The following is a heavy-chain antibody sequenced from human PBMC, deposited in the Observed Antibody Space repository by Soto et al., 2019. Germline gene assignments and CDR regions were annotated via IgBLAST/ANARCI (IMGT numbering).Heavy chain of an antibody. CDR3: ARVNPDYYDSSGYYYSAFDI. CDR2: INSDGSST. J-gene: IGHJ3*02. Sequence: PGGSLRLSCAVSGFTFSSYWMHWVRQAPGKGLVWVSRINSDGSSTSYADSVKGRFTISRDNAKNTLYLQMNSLRAEDTAVYYCARVNPDYYDSSGYYYSAFDIWGQGTMVTVSS. D-gene: IGHD3-22*01. CDR1: GFTFSSYW. V-gene: IGHV3-74*01.